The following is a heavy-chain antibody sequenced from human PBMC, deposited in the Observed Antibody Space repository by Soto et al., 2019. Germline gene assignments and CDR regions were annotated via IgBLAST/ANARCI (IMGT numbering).Heavy chain of an antibody. CDR2: IYYSGST. Sequence: QVQLQESGPGLVKPSQTLSLACTVSGGSISSGDYYWSWIRQPPGKGLEWIGYIYYSGSTYYNPSLKSRVTISVDTSKNQFSLKLSSVTAADTAVYYCARDQAYVLVPAAKEYYGMDVWGQGTTVTVSS. CDR1: GGSISSGDYY. D-gene: IGHD2-2*01. J-gene: IGHJ6*02. CDR3: ARDQAYVLVPAAKEYYGMDV. V-gene: IGHV4-30-4*01.